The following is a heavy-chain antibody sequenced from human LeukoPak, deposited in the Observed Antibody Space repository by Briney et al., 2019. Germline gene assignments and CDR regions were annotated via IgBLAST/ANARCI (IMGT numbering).Heavy chain of an antibody. CDR1: GYTFTGYY. D-gene: IGHD3-22*01. Sequence: ASVKVSCKASGYTFTGYYMHWVRQAPGQGLEWMGWINPNSGGTNYAQKFQGRVTMTRDTSISTAYMELSSLRSEDTAVYYCARVVNYYDSSGYHGSWFDPWGQGTLVTVSS. J-gene: IGHJ5*02. CDR3: ARVVNYYDSSGYHGSWFDP. CDR2: INPNSGGT. V-gene: IGHV1-2*02.